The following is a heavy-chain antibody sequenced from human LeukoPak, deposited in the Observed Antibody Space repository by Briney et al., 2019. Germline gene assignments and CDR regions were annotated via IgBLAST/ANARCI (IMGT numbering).Heavy chain of an antibody. CDR2: SSGSGRDT. CDR3: GRRTQDGYNSPIDY. CDR1: GLTFSNHA. V-gene: IGHV3-23*01. Sequence: GGSLRLSCAGSGLTFSNHAMTWVRQAPGKGLEYVAESSGSGRDTYYADSVQGRFTISRDNSKNTLYLQMNSLRAEDTAEYYCGRRTQDGYNSPIDYWGQGTLVTVSS. D-gene: IGHD5-24*01. J-gene: IGHJ4*02.